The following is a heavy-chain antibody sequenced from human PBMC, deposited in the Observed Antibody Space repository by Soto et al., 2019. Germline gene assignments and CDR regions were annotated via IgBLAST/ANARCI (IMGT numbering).Heavy chain of an antibody. CDR2: IYYSGST. CDR1: GGSISSGGYY. CDR3: AREPHYYYYYGMDV. V-gene: IGHV4-31*03. Sequence: QVQLQESGSGLVKPSQSLSLTCTVSGGSISSGGYYWSWIRQHPGKGLEWIGYIYYSGSTYYNPSLKSRVTISVDTSKNQCSLKLSSVTAADTAVYYCAREPHYYYYYGMDVWGQGTTVTVSS. J-gene: IGHJ6*02.